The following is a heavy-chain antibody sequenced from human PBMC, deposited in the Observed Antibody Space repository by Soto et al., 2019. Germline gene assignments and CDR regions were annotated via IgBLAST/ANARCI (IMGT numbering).Heavy chain of an antibody. Sequence: QVQLVESGGGVVQPGRSLRLSCAASGFTFSSYAMHWVRQAPGKGLEWVAVISYDGSNKYYAASVKRRFTISRDISKNTLYLQRTSLRPGDTAVFYIASAGGLVLDYWGSGTLVSVSS. J-gene: IGHJ4*02. V-gene: IGHV3-30-3*01. CDR2: ISYDGSNK. CDR3: ASAGGLVLDY. CDR1: GFTFSSYA. D-gene: IGHD2-15*01.